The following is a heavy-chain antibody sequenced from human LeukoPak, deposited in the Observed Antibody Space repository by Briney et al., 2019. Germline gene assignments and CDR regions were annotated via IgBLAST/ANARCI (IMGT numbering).Heavy chain of an antibody. J-gene: IGHJ4*02. CDR3: AKVRPMHIVVVTARYFDY. CDR1: GFTFSSYA. D-gene: IGHD2-21*02. CDR2: ISGSGGST. V-gene: IGHV3-23*01. Sequence: GGSLRLSCAASGFTFSSYAMSWVRQAPGKGLEWVSAISGSGGSTYYADSVKGRFTISRDNSKNTLYLQMNSLRAEDTAVYYCAKVRPMHIVVVTARYFDYWGQGTLVTVSS.